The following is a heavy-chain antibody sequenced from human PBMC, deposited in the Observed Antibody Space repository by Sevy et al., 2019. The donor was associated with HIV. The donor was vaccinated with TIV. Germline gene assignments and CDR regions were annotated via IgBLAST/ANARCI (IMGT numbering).Heavy chain of an antibody. CDR3: ARDPLRSGSYLFDY. CDR2: ISYDGSNK. D-gene: IGHD1-26*01. V-gene: IGHV3-30-3*01. CDR1: GFTFSSYA. Sequence: GGSLRLSCAASGFTFSSYAMHWVRQAPGKGLEWVAVISYDGSNKYYADSVKGPFTMSRDNSKNTLYLQMNSLRAEDTAVYYCARDPLRSGSYLFDYWGQGTLVTVSS. J-gene: IGHJ4*02.